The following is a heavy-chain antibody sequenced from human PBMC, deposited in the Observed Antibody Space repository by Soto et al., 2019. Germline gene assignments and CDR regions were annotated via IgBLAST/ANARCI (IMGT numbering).Heavy chain of an antibody. J-gene: IGHJ4*02. D-gene: IGHD3-10*01. V-gene: IGHV3-53*01. CDR1: GFTVSNNY. CDR2: IYSGGYT. Sequence: EVQLVESGGGLIQPGGSLRLSCAVSGFTVSNNYMSWVRQAPGKGLEGVSVIYSGGYTAYGDSVKGRFTISRENSKNTLFRQRDRLRAAALGVFHGAPRAGGGGYWGQGTLVTVSS. CDR3: APRAGGGGY.